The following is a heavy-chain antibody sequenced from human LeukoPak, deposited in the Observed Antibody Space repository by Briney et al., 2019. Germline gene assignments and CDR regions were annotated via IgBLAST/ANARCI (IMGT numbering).Heavy chain of an antibody. CDR3: VRDFDY. CDR1: GDSVSSNTAS. CDR2: TYYRSKWYN. V-gene: IGHV6-1*01. Sequence: SQTLSLTCAISGDSVSSNTASWNWIRHSPSRGLEWLGRTYYRSKWYNEYAVSVRSRVAINPDPSKHQFSLHLNSVTPEDTAVYYCVRDFDYWGQGTLVTVSS. J-gene: IGHJ4*02.